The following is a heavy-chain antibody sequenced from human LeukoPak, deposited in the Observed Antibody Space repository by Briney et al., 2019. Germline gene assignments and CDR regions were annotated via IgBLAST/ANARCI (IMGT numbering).Heavy chain of an antibody. CDR3: TAGLGRTNDDC. CDR1: GGSISGYY. Sequence: PSETLSLTCTVSGGSISGYYWSWIRQPAGKGLEWVGRIKENSVGGTTDYAAPVKGRFSISRDDSKNTVYLEMNSLKTEDTAIYYCTAGLGRTNDDCWGQGTLVTVSS. CDR2: IKENSVGGTT. J-gene: IGHJ4*02. D-gene: IGHD2-8*01. V-gene: IGHV3-15*01.